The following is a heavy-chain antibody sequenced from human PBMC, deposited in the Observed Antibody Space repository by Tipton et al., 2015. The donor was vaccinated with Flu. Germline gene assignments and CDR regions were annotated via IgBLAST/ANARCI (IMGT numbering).Heavy chain of an antibody. J-gene: IGHJ5*02. D-gene: IGHD1-26*01. CDR1: GGSISSSSYY. V-gene: IGHV4-39*07. Sequence: TLSLTCTVSGGSISSSSYYWGWIRQPPGKGLEWIGSIYYSGSTYYNPSLKSRVTISVDTSKNQFSLKLSSVTAADTAVYYCARVVNGDRAEWGDNWFDPWGQGTLVTVSS. CDR2: IYYSGST. CDR3: ARVVNGDRAEWGDNWFDP.